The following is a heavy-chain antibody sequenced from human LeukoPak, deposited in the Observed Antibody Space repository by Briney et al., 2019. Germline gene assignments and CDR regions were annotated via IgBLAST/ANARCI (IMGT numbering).Heavy chain of an antibody. CDR2: ISAYNGNT. Sequence: ASVKVSCKASGYTLTSYGISWVRQAPGQGLEWMGWISAYNGNTNYAQKLQGRVTMTTDTSTSTAYMELRSLRSDDTAVYYCARDDGQQLVSYYFGYWGQGTLVTVSS. D-gene: IGHD6-13*01. CDR3: ARDDGQQLVSYYFGY. CDR1: GYTLTSYG. V-gene: IGHV1-18*01. J-gene: IGHJ4*02.